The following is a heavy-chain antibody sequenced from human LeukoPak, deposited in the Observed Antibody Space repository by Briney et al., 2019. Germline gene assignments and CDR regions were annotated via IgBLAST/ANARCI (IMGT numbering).Heavy chain of an antibody. CDR1: GYTFTSYG. Sequence: ASVKVSCKASGYTFTSYGISWVRQAPGQGLEWMGWISAYNGNTNYAQKFQGRVTITADESTSTAYMELSSLRSEDTAVYYCARGWLQFYYYYMDVWGKGTTVTVSS. D-gene: IGHD5-24*01. CDR3: ARGWLQFYYYYMDV. CDR2: ISAYNGNT. V-gene: IGHV1-18*04. J-gene: IGHJ6*03.